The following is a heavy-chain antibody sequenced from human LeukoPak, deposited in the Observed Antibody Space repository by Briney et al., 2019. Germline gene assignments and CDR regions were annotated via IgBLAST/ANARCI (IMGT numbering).Heavy chain of an antibody. CDR2: MYLGDSDT. Sequence: GESLKISCKGSGYRFSTYWIGWVRQMPGKGLEWMGIMYLGDSDTRYSPSFQGQVTISADKSFTTAYLQWSSLKASDTAMYYCARGTYNWNIIDYWGQGTLVTVSS. V-gene: IGHV5-51*01. J-gene: IGHJ4*02. CDR3: ARGTYNWNIIDY. D-gene: IGHD1/OR15-1a*01. CDR1: GYRFSTYW.